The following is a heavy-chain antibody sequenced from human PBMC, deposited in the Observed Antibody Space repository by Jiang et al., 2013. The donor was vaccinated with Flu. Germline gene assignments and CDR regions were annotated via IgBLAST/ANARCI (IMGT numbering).Heavy chain of an antibody. D-gene: IGHD5-18*01. CDR2: ISGSGGST. J-gene: IGHJ6*02. CDR1: GFTFSSYA. Sequence: QLVESGGGLVQPGGSLRLSCAASGFTFSSYAMSWVRQAPGKGLEWVSTISGSGGSTYYADSVKGRFTISRDNSKNTLYLQMSSLRAEDTAVYYCAKGLQLWLAPSYYGMDVWGQGTTVTVSS. V-gene: IGHV3-23*04. CDR3: AKGLQLWLAPSYYGMDV.